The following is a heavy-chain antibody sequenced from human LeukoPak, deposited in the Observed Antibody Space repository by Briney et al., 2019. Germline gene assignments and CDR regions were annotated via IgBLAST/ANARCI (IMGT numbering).Heavy chain of an antibody. V-gene: IGHV4-39*01. CDR3: VCPSYSGYDGGLDF. D-gene: IGHD5-12*01. CDR2: VFYSGST. J-gene: IGHJ4*02. Sequence: SETLSLTCSVSGGSMTTSSYYWVWIRQPPGKGLEWIGSVFYSGSTDYNPSLQSRVTISIDTSKRQFSLKLNSVTAADTAFYYCVCPSYSGYDGGLDFWGPGTLVAVSS. CDR1: GGSMTTSSYY.